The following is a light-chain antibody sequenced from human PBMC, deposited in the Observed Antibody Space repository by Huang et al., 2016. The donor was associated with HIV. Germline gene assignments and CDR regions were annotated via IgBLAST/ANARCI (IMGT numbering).Light chain of an antibody. CDR1: QSLLYGDGNNY. Sequence: IVMTQSPLSLPVTPGEPASISCRSSQSLLYGDGNNYLDWYLQKPGQSPQLLIYLGSNRASGVPGRFSGSGSGTDFTLTIIRVEAEDVGVYYCMQALLTPRTFGQGTKLEIK. V-gene: IGKV2-28*01. J-gene: IGKJ2*01. CDR3: MQALLTPRT. CDR2: LGS.